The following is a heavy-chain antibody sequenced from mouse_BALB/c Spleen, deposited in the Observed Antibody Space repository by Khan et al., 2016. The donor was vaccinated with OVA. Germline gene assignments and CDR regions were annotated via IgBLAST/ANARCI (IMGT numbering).Heavy chain of an antibody. CDR2: IDPSSGDT. CDR1: GYSFTSYY. J-gene: IGHJ3*01. Sequence: VQLQQSGPELMKPGASVKISCKASGYSFTSYYIHWVIQSHGKSLEWIGYIDPSSGDTTYNQKFKGRATLTVDKSSSTAYIQLSILTSEASAVYYCTRHVYVAWFTYWGQGTLVTVSA. V-gene: IGHV1-31*01. CDR3: TRHVYVAWFTY. D-gene: IGHD2-2*01.